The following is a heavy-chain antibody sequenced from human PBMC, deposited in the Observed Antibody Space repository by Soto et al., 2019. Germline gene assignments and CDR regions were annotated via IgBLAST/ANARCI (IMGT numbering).Heavy chain of an antibody. V-gene: IGHV3-53*01. CDR2: IYSGDSS. CDR1: GFTVSRNY. CDR3: ARKGFGMATALDV. Sequence: EVQLVESGGGLIQPGGSLRLSCAASGFTVSRNYMSWVRQAPGKGLEWVSLIYSGDSSYYADSVKGRFTISRDNSKNTLFLQMNNLRVEDTAVYYCARKGFGMATALDVWGQGTTVTVSS. D-gene: IGHD3-3*01. J-gene: IGHJ6*02.